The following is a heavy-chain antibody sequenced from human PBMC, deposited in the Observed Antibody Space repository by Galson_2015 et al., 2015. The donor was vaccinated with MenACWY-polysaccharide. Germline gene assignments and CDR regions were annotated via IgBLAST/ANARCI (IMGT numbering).Heavy chain of an antibody. Sequence: SLRLSCAASGFTFSSYAMHWVRQAPGKGLEWVAVISYNGNNIYYADSEEGRFTISRDNFKSTLYLQMNSLRPEDTGVYYCARSYCGRTTCYGTDVWGQGTMVTVSS. CDR2: ISYNGNNI. J-gene: IGHJ6*02. V-gene: IGHV3-30-3*01. CDR1: GFTFSSYA. CDR3: ARSYCGRTTCYGTDV. D-gene: IGHD2-21*01.